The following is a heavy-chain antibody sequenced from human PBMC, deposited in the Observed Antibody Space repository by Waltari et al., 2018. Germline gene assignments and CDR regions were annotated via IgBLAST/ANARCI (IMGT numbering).Heavy chain of an antibody. CDR2: ISSSSSTI. J-gene: IGHJ4*02. CDR1: GFTFSSYS. CDR3: ARAWGNYYDSSGSLPHY. V-gene: IGHV3-48*01. D-gene: IGHD3-22*01. Sequence: EVQLVESGGGLVQPGGSLRLSCAASGFTFSSYSMNWVRQAPGKGLEWVSYISSSSSTIYYADSVKGRFTISRDNAKNSLYLQRNSLRAEDTAVYYCARAWGNYYDSSGSLPHYWGQGTLVTVSS.